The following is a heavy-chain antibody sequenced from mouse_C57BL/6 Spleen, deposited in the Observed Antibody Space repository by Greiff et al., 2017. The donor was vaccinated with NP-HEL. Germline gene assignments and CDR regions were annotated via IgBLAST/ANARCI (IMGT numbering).Heavy chain of an antibody. V-gene: IGHV1-74*01. Sequence: QVQLQQPGAELVKPGASVKVSCKASGYTFTSYWMHWVKQRPGQGLEWIGRIHPSDSDTNYNQKFKGKATLTVDKSSSTAYMQLSSLTSEDFAVYYCAIETYGNYWFAYWGQGTLVTVSA. CDR3: AIETYGNYWFAY. CDR2: IHPSDSDT. J-gene: IGHJ3*01. CDR1: GYTFTSYW. D-gene: IGHD2-10*02.